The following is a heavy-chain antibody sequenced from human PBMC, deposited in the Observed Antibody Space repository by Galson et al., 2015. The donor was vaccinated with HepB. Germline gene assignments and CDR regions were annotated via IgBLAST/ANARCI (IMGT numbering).Heavy chain of an antibody. D-gene: IGHD2-8*02. J-gene: IGHJ4*02. Sequence: SVKVSCKASGYTFTSYAMHWVRQAPGQRLEWMGWINAGNGNTKYSQKFQGRVTITRDTSASTAYMELSSLRSEDTAVYYCARDLGGYCTGGVCFYFDYWGQGTLVTVSS. CDR2: INAGNGNT. V-gene: IGHV1-3*01. CDR3: ARDLGGYCTGGVCFYFDY. CDR1: GYTFTSYA.